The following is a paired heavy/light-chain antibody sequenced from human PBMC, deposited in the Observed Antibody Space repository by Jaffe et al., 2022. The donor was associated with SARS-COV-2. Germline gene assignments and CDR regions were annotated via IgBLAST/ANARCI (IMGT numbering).Light chain of an antibody. V-gene: IGKV1-17*01. CDR3: LQHNNYPRT. J-gene: IGKJ1*01. Sequence: DIQMTQSPSSLSASVGGRVTITCRASQGIRNDLGWYQQKPGKAPKRLIYAASSLQSGVPSRFSGSGSGTEFTLTISSLQPEDSATYYCLQHNNYPRTFGQGTKVEIK. CDR2: AAS. CDR1: QGIRND.
Heavy chain of an antibody. V-gene: IGHV3-23*04. D-gene: IGHD3-10*01. CDR3: AKDGIRGFGESSGFDY. CDR1: GFTFNIYA. J-gene: IGHJ4*02. Sequence: EVQLVESGGGLVQPGGSLRLSCAASGFTFNIYAMSWVRQAPGKGLEWVSGISGSGGSTYYADSVKGRLTISRDNSKNTLFLQMNSLRAEDTATYYCAKDGIRGFGESSGFDYWGQGTLVTVSS. CDR2: ISGSGGST.